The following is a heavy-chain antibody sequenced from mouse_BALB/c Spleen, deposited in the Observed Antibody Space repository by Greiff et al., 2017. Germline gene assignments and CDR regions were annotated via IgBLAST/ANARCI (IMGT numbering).Heavy chain of an antibody. CDR3: ARGGGTRAMDY. CDR2: ISSGSSTI. CDR1: GFTFSSFG. Sequence: DVQLVESGGGLVQPGGSRKLSCAASGFTFSSFGMHWVRQAPEKGLEWVAYISSGSSTIYYADTVKGRFTISRDNPKNTLFLQMTSLRSEDTAMYYCARGGGTRAMDYWGQGTSVTVSS. D-gene: IGHD3-3*01. J-gene: IGHJ4*01. V-gene: IGHV5-17*02.